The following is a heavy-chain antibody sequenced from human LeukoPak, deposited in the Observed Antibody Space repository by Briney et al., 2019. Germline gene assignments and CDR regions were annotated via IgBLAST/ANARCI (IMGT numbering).Heavy chain of an antibody. Sequence: QTGGSLRLSCAASGFTFSSYGMSWVRQAPGKGLEWVSAISGSGGSTYYADSVKGRFTISRDNSKNTLYLRMNTLRTEDTAVYYCAKGTRAYGSGGYWDYWGQGTLVTVSS. J-gene: IGHJ4*02. CDR1: GFTFSSYG. CDR2: ISGSGGST. V-gene: IGHV3-23*01. D-gene: IGHD3-10*01. CDR3: AKGTRAYGSGGYWDY.